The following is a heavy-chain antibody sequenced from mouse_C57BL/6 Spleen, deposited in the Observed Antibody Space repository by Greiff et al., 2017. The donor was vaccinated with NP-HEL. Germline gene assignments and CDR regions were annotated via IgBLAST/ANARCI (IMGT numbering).Heavy chain of an antibody. CDR1: GYTFTDYY. Sequence: VQLQQSGPELVKPGASVKISCKASGYTFTDYYMNWVKQSHGKSLEWIGDINPNNGGTSYNQKFKGKATLTVDKTSSTAYMELRSLTSEDSAVYYCASGNDYDDWGQGTTLTVSS. CDR2: INPNNGGT. D-gene: IGHD2-4*01. J-gene: IGHJ2*01. CDR3: ASGNDYDD. V-gene: IGHV1-26*01.